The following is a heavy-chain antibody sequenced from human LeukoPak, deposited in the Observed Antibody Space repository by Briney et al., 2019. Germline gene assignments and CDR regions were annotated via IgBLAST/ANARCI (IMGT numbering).Heavy chain of an antibody. CDR2: IYHSGST. CDR1: GYSITSGYY. D-gene: IGHD3-22*01. CDR3: ARVMPTTSYSYYYDSSSAFDI. Sequence: SETLSLTCTVSGYSITSGYYWGWIRQPPGKGLEWIGNIYHSGSTYYNSSLKSRVTISVDTSKNQFSLKLSSVTAADTAVYYCARVMPTTSYSYYYDSSSAFDIWGQGTLVTVSS. V-gene: IGHV4-38-2*02. J-gene: IGHJ4*02.